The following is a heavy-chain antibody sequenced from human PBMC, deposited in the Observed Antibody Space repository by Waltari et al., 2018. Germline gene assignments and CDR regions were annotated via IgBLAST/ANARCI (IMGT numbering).Heavy chain of an antibody. D-gene: IGHD1-1*01. J-gene: IGHJ4*02. Sequence: EAQLLESGGGLIQPGGSLRLSCAASGLTFSSDDMSWVRQAPGEGREWVSRIGTVNDRYYADSVRGRFTISRDNSKNTLYLQMSSLRAEDTAVYFCAKHWDYWGQGTLVTVSS. CDR1: GLTFSSDD. V-gene: IGHV3-23*01. CDR2: IGTVNDR. CDR3: AKHWDY.